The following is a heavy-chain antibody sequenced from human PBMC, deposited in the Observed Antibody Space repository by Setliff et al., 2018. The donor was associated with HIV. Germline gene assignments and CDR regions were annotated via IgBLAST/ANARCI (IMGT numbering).Heavy chain of an antibody. CDR2: IYAGGST. CDR3: ARDSSSWYEFYFDC. J-gene: IGHJ4*02. V-gene: IGHV3-53*01. D-gene: IGHD6-13*01. Sequence: GGSLRLSCAASGLTDTYNYMSWVRQAPGKGLEWVSVIYAGGSTYYADSVKGRFTISRDNAKNSLYLQMNSLRAEDTAVYYCARDSSSWYEFYFDCWGQGTLVTVSS. CDR1: GLTDTYNY.